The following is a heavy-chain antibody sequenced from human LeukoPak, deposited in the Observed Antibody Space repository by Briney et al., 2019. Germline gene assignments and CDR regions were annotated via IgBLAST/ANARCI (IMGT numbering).Heavy chain of an antibody. CDR2: IRYSGSTYSSGST. V-gene: IGHV4-39*01. CDR1: GGSISSSNYC. J-gene: IGHJ4*02. CDR3: ARHGFGGYCSGSSCYFAY. D-gene: IGHD2-15*01. Sequence: SETLSLTCTVSGGSISSSNYCGGWIRQPPGKGLEWIGSIRYSGSTYSSGSTYYNPSLKSRVTISVDTSNNQFSLKLSSVTAADTAVYYCARHGFGGYCSGSSCYFAYWGQGTLVTVSS.